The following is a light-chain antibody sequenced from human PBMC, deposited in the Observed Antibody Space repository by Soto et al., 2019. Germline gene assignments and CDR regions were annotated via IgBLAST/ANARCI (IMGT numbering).Light chain of an antibody. CDR3: QHYKSYSEA. CDR1: QTISSW. Sequence: DIQMTQSPSTLSASVGDKVTITCRARQTISSWLAWYQQKPGKAPKLXIYKASTLKSGVPSRFSGSGSGTEFTLTISSLQPDDFATYYCQHYKSYSEAFGQGTKVDI. J-gene: IGKJ1*01. V-gene: IGKV1-5*03. CDR2: KAS.